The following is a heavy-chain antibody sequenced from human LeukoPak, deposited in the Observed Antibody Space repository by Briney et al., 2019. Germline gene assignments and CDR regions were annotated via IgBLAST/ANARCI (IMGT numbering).Heavy chain of an antibody. Sequence: KTGGSLRLSCGASGFTFDDYWMSWVRQAPGKGLEWVSYISSSGSTIYYADSVKGRFTISRDNAKNSLYLQMNSLRAEDTAVYYCAELGITMIGGVWGKGTTVTISS. CDR2: ISSSGSTI. CDR1: GFTFDDYW. V-gene: IGHV3-11*04. J-gene: IGHJ6*04. CDR3: AELGITMIGGV. D-gene: IGHD3-10*02.